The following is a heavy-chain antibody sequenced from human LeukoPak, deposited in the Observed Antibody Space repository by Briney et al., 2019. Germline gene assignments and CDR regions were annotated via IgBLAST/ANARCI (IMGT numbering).Heavy chain of an antibody. D-gene: IGHD3-16*02. CDR2: IYWDDDK. V-gene: IGHV2-5*02. Sequence: SGPTLVKPTQTLTLTCTFSGFSLSTSGVGVGWIRQPPRKALEGLALIYWDDDKRYSPYLKSRLTITKDPSKNPVLLTMTNMDPVDKATYYRAHIEASHYLRGSYRPRRDYWGQGTLVNVS. CDR1: GFSLSTSGVG. J-gene: IGHJ4*02. CDR3: AHIEASHYLRGSYRPRRDY.